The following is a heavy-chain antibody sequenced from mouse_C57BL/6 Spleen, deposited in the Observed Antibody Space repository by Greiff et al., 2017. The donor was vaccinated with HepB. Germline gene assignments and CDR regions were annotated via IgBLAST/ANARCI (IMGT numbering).Heavy chain of an antibody. D-gene: IGHD1-1*01. Sequence: EVMLVESGGDLVKPGGSLKLSCAASGFTFSSYGMSWVRQTPDKRLEWVATISSGGSYTYYPDSVKGRFTISRDNAKNTLYLQMSSLKSEDTAMYYCASQYYGSISYWYFDVWGTRTTVTVSS. CDR1: GFTFSSYG. CDR2: ISSGGSYT. V-gene: IGHV5-6*01. CDR3: ASQYYGSISYWYFDV. J-gene: IGHJ1*03.